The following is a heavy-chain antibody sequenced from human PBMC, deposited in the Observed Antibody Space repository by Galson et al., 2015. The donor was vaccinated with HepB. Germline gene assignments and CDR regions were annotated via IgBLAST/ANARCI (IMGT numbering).Heavy chain of an antibody. CDR2: IYYSGST. D-gene: IGHD5-24*01. Sequence: SETLSLTCTVSGGSISSYYWSWIRQPPGKGLEWIGYIYYSGSTNYNPSLKSRVTISVDTSKNQFSLKLSSVTAADTAVYYCAGTRDGYNYVFDYWGQGTLVTVSS. J-gene: IGHJ4*02. CDR1: GGSISSYY. CDR3: AGTRDGYNYVFDY. V-gene: IGHV4-59*01.